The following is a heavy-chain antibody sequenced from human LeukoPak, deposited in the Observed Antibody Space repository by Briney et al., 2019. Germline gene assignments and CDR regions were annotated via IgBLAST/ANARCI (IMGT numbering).Heavy chain of an antibody. Sequence: PGGSLRLSCAASGFTVSSNYMSWVRQAPGKGLEWVSVIYSGGSTYYADSVKGRFTISRDNSKNTLYLQMNSLRAEDTAVYYCARGSPIDYVWGSYRPFDHWGQGTLVTVSS. CDR3: ARGSPIDYVWGSYRPFDH. CDR1: GFTVSSNY. J-gene: IGHJ4*02. D-gene: IGHD3-16*02. CDR2: IYSGGST. V-gene: IGHV3-66*01.